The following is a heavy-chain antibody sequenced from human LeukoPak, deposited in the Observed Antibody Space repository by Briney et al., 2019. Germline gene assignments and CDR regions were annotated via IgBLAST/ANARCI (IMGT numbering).Heavy chain of an antibody. D-gene: IGHD3-22*01. V-gene: IGHV1-69*04. CDR3: ASSPHYYDSSGPDYYYYYGMDV. CDR1: GSTFSSYA. J-gene: IGHJ6*02. CDR2: IIPILGIA. Sequence: SVKVSCKASGSTFSSYAISWVRQAPGQGLEWMGRIIPILGIANYAQKFQGRVTITADKSTSTAYMELSSLRSEDTAVYYCASSPHYYDSSGPDYYYYYGMDVWGQGTTVTVSS.